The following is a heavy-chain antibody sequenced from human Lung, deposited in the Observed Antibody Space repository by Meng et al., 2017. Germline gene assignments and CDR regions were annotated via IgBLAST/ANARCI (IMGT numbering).Heavy chain of an antibody. J-gene: IGHJ4*02. CDR3: ARSSYDSVPDY. V-gene: IGHV4-39*07. Sequence: LSLKSRVTISVDTSKNQFSLKLSSVTAADTAVYYCARSSYDSVPDYWGQGTLVTVSS. D-gene: IGHD3-22*01.